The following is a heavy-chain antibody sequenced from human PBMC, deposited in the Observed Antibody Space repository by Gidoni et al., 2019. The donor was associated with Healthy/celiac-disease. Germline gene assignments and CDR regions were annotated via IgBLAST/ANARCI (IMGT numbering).Heavy chain of an antibody. CDR1: GGTFSSYP. Sequence: QVQLVQSGAEVQMPGSSLKGSCKASGGTFSSYPISWVRQAPGQGLEWMGGIIPIFGTANYAQKFQGRVTITADESTSTAYMELSSLRSEDTAVYYCARIFDSSGYYYVSDYWGQGTLVTVSS. V-gene: IGHV1-69*01. J-gene: IGHJ4*02. CDR3: ARIFDSSGYYYVSDY. D-gene: IGHD3-22*01. CDR2: IIPIFGTA.